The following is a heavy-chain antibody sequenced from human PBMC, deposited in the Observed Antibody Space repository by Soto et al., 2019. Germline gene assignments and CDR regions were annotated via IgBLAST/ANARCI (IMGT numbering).Heavy chain of an antibody. CDR3: ARDLSDYDILTGYYTGPSFDP. CDR1: GYTFSKYA. J-gene: IGHJ5*02. V-gene: IGHV1-3*01. D-gene: IGHD3-9*01. Sequence: ASVKVSCKASGYTFSKYAMQWVRQALGQRPEWMGWINAGNGNTKYSQKFQDRFTITWDTSANTAYMDLRTLTSEDTAVYYCARDLSDYDILTGYYTGPSFDPWGQGTLATVSS. CDR2: INAGNGNT.